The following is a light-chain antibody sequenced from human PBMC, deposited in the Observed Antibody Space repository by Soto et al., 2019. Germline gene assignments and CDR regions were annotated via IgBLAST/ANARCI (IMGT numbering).Light chain of an antibody. CDR3: KSYAGSNTYV. J-gene: IGLJ1*01. Sequence: QSVLTQPLSASASPGQRVTISCSGGSSNIGSNTVAWYQHLPGTAPPRLIFTAGQRPSGVPGRFSGSKSGTSASLAISGLQAADEADYFCKSYAGSNTYVFGSGTKLTVL. V-gene: IGLV1-44*01. CDR2: TAG. CDR1: SSNIGSNT.